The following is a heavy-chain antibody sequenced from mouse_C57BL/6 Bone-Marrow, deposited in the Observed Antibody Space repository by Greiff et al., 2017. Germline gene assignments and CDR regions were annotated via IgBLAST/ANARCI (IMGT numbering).Heavy chain of an antibody. Sequence: QVQLQQPGAELVKPGASVKMSCKASGYTFTSYWITWVKQRPGQGLEWIGDIYPGSGSTNYNEKFKSKATLTVDTSSSTAYMQLSSLTSEDSAVYYCARTPPITTVVARYWYFDVWGTGTTVTGSS. J-gene: IGHJ1*03. CDR2: IYPGSGST. CDR3: ARTPPITTVVARYWYFDV. D-gene: IGHD1-1*01. V-gene: IGHV1-55*01. CDR1: GYTFTSYW.